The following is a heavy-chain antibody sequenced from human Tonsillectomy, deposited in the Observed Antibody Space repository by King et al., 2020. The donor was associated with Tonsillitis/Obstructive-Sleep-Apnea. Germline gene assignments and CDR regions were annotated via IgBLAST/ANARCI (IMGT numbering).Heavy chain of an antibody. D-gene: IGHD1-26*01. V-gene: IGHV3-9*01. CDR2: IKWNSGTI. J-gene: IGHJ4*02. CDR1: GFTFDDYA. CDR3: AKVGGPLMGATRGLDY. Sequence: VQLVESGGGLVQPGRSLRLSCAASGFTFDDYAMHWVRQAPGKGLEWVSGIKWNSGTIGYADSVKGRFTISRDNAKNSLYLQMNSLRAEDTAFYYCAKVGGPLMGATRGLDYWGQGTLVTVSS.